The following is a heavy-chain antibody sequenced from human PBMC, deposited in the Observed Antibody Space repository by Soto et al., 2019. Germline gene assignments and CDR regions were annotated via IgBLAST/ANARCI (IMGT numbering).Heavy chain of an antibody. CDR3: AREGRDAGMYYDFWSGYYQNWFDP. V-gene: IGHV4-59*01. J-gene: IGHJ5*02. D-gene: IGHD3-3*01. Sequence: QVQLQESGPGLVKPSETLSLTCTVSGGSISSYYWSWIRQPPGKGLEWIGYIYYSGSTNYNPSRKSPLTIAVDTSKNQFSLKLSSVTAADTAVYYCAREGRDAGMYYDFWSGYYQNWFDPWGQGTLVTVSS. CDR2: IYYSGST. CDR1: GGSISSYY.